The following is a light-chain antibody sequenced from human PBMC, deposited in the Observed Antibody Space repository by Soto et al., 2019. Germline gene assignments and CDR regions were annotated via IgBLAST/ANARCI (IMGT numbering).Light chain of an antibody. J-gene: IGKJ2*01. CDR3: QQYDTLPRT. CDR1: QSVLYSSNNKNH. Sequence: ETVMTQSPESLAVSLGERATINCKSSQSVLYSSNNKNHLAWYQQKPGQPPKLLIYWASTRESGVPDRFSGSGSETDFTLTISSLQAEDVAVYYCQQYDTLPRTFGQGTKLEIK. V-gene: IGKV4-1*01. CDR2: WAS.